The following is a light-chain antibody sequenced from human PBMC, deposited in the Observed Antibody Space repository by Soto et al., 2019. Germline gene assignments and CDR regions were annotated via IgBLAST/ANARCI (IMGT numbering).Light chain of an antibody. CDR2: EVS. J-gene: IGLJ1*01. Sequence: QSVLTQRAAVSGSPGQSITISCTGTSSDVGGYKHVSWYQHHPGKAPKLMIYEVSNRPSGVSNRFSGSKSGYTASLTISGLQAEDEADYYCNSQRSSGTRVFGTGTKVTVL. V-gene: IGLV2-14*01. CDR3: NSQRSSGTRV. CDR1: SSDVGGYKH.